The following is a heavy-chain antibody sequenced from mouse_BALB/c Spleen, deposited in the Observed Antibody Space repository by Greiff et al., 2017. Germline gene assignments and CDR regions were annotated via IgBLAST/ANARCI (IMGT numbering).Heavy chain of an antibody. CDR1: GYTFTSYW. V-gene: IGHV1S81*02. Sequence: VQLQEPGAGLVKPGASLKLSCTASGYTFTSYWMHWVMQRPGQGLEWIGEINPSNGRTNYNEKCKSRATLTVDKSSSTAYMQLSSLTSEDSAFYYCAREDWDGFAYWGQGTLVTVSA. D-gene: IGHD4-1*01. J-gene: IGHJ3*01. CDR3: AREDWDGFAY. CDR2: INPSNGRT.